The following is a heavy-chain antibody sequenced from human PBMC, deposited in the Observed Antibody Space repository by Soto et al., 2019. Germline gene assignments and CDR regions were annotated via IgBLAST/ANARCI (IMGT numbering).Heavy chain of an antibody. V-gene: IGHV4-4*07. Sequence: PSKTMSLTCSVSGGSMSKFYWSWIRKTAGKGLEWMGRVYATGTSDYNPSLRSRIAMSVDISKKTFSLRLRSVTAADTGVYYCVRDGSKTLRDCFDPWCQGILVTVSS. D-gene: IGHD4-17*01. CDR2: VYATGTS. J-gene: IGHJ5*02. CDR3: VRDGSKTLRDCFDP. CDR1: GGSMSKFY.